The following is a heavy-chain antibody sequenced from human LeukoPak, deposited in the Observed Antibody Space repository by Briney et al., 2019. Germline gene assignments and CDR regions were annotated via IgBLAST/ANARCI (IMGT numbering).Heavy chain of an antibody. J-gene: IGHJ6*02. CDR2: INPNSGGT. V-gene: IGHV1-2*02. D-gene: IGHD3-22*01. CDR1: GYTFTGYY. CDR3: ARDPGDSSGHYLFYYYYGMDV. Sequence: ASVKVSCKASGYTFTGYYMHWVRQAPGQGLEWMGWINPNSGGTNYAQKFQGRVTMTRDTSISTAYMELSRLRSDDTAVYYCARDPGDSSGHYLFYYYYGMDVWGQGTTVTVSS.